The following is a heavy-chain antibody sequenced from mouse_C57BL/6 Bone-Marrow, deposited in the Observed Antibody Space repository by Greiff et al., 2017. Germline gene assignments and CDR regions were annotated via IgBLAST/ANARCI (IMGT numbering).Heavy chain of an antibody. CDR2: IDPENGDT. Sequence: VQLQQSGAELVRPGASVKLSCTASGFNIKDDYMHWVKQRPEQGLEWIGWIDPENGDTEYASKFQGKATITADTSSNTAYLQLSSLTSEDTAVYYCTTWGYYGSFYYFDYWGQGTTLTVSS. D-gene: IGHD1-1*01. CDR1: GFNIKDDY. CDR3: TTWGYYGSFYYFDY. V-gene: IGHV14-4*01. J-gene: IGHJ2*01.